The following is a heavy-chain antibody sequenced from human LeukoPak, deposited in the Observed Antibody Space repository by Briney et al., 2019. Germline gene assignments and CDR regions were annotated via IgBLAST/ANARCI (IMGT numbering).Heavy chain of an antibody. CDR1: GYSFTSYW. CDR3: ARVFFCSGGSCLGSGYGMDV. CDR2: IYPGDSDT. J-gene: IGHJ6*02. Sequence: GESLKIYCKGSGYSFTSYWIGWVRQMPGKGLEWMGIIYPGDSDTRYSPSFQGQVTISADKSISTAYLQWSSLKASDTAMYYCARVFFCSGGSCLGSGYGMDVWGQGTTVTVSS. V-gene: IGHV5-51*01. D-gene: IGHD2-15*01.